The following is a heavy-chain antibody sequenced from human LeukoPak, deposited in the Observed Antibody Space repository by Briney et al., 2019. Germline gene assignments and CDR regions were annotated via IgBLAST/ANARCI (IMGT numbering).Heavy chain of an antibody. CDR1: GYTFTGYY. J-gene: IGHJ1*01. CDR3: ARPKYYYDSSGYFHH. CDR2: INPNSGGT. V-gene: IGHV1-2*02. D-gene: IGHD3-22*01. Sequence: ASVKVSCKASGYTFTGYYMHWVRQAPGQGLEWMGWINPNSGGTNYAQKFQGRVTMTRDTSISTAYMELSRLRSDDTAVYYCARPKYYYDSSGYFHHWGQGTLVTVSS.